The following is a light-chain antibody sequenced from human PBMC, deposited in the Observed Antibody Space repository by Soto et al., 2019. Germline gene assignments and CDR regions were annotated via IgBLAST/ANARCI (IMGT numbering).Light chain of an antibody. CDR1: QSVTRY. CDR2: DAS. Sequence: EIVLTQSPATLSLSPGGRATLSCRASQSVTRYLAWYQQKPGRAPRLLIYDASNRATGIPARFSGSGSGTDFTLTISSLEPEDFAVYYCQQRAKWPLTFGQGTRLEMK. CDR3: QQRAKWPLT. J-gene: IGKJ5*01. V-gene: IGKV3-11*01.